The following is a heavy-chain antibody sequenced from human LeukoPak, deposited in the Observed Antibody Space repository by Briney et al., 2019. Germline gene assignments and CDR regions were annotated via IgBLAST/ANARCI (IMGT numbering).Heavy chain of an antibody. CDR3: ARTGYCSSTSCYVRFDY. J-gene: IGHJ4*02. Sequence: SVKVSCKASGGTFSSYAISWVRQAPGQGLEWMGGIIPIFGTANYAQKFQGRVTITADESTSTAYMELSSLRSEDTAVYYCARTGYCSSTSCYVRFDYWGQGTLVTVSS. CDR1: GGTFSSYA. D-gene: IGHD2-2*01. V-gene: IGHV1-69*13. CDR2: IIPIFGTA.